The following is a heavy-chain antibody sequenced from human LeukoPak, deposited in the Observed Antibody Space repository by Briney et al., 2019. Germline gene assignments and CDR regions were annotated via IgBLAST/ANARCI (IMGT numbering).Heavy chain of an antibody. Sequence: AASVKVSCKASGYTFTGYYMHWVRQAPGQGRERMGWINPNSGGTNYAQKFQGRVTMTRDTSISTAYMELSRLRSDDTAVYYCARAAGYYGSGSYYNPFDYWGQGTLVTVSS. CDR3: ARAAGYYGSGSYYNPFDY. D-gene: IGHD3-10*01. CDR1: GYTFTGYY. CDR2: INPNSGGT. V-gene: IGHV1-2*02. J-gene: IGHJ4*02.